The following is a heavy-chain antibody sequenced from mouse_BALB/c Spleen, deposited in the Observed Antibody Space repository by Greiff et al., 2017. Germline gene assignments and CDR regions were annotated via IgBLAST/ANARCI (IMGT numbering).Heavy chain of an antibody. Sequence: LVKTGASVKISCKASGYSFTGYYMHWVKQSHGKSLEWIGYISCYNGATSYNQKFKGKATFTVDTSSSTAYMQFNSLTSEDSAVYYCARQNYGSSYDAMDYWGQGTSVTVSS. J-gene: IGHJ4*01. CDR3: ARQNYGSSYDAMDY. CDR1: GYSFTGYY. CDR2: ISCYNGAT. D-gene: IGHD1-1*01. V-gene: IGHV1S34*01.